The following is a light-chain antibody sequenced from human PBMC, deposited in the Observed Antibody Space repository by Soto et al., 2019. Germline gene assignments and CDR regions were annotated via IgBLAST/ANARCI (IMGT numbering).Light chain of an antibody. CDR1: QSISTW. V-gene: IGKV1-5*03. CDR3: QQYNSYSSGT. J-gene: IGKJ1*01. CDR2: KAS. Sequence: DIQMTQSPSTLSASVGDRVTITCRASQSISTWLAWYQQKPGKAPNLLIYKASSLESGVPSRFSGSGPGTEFTLTISSLQPDDFATYYCQQYNSYSSGTFGQGTKVEIK.